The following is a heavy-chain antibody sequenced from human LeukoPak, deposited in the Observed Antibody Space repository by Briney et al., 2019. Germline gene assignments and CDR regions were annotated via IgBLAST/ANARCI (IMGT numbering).Heavy chain of an antibody. CDR2: IYPGDSDT. Sequence: GESLKISCKGSGYSFNNYWIGWVRQMPGKGLEWMGIIYPGDSDTRYSPSFQGLVTISADKSISTAYVQWSILKASDTAMYYCARLYDILTSNSFDPWGQGTLVTVSS. J-gene: IGHJ5*02. V-gene: IGHV5-51*01. D-gene: IGHD3-9*01. CDR3: ARLYDILTSNSFDP. CDR1: GYSFNNYW.